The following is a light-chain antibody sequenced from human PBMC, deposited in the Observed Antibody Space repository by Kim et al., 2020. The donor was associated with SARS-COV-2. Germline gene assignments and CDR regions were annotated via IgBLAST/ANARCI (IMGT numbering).Light chain of an antibody. J-gene: IGLJ2*01. CDR2: QDS. CDR1: KLGDKY. CDR3: QAWASSEGV. V-gene: IGLV3-1*01. Sequence: SYELTQPPSVSVSPGQTASITCSGDKLGDKYACWYQQKPGQSPVLVIYQDSKRPSGIPERFSGSNSGNTATLTISGTQAMDEADYYCQAWASSEGVFGGG.